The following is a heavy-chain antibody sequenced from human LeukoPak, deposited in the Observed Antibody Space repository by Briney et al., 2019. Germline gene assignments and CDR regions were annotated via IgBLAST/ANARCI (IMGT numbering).Heavy chain of an antibody. V-gene: IGHV3-30*04. Sequence: GRSLRLSCAASGFTFSSYAMHWVRQAPGKGLEWVAVISYDGSNKYYADSVKGRFTISRDNSKNTVYLQMNSLRAEDTAVYYCAKSGLNRFNYWGQGTLVTVSS. CDR1: GFTFSSYA. CDR3: AKSGLNRFNY. J-gene: IGHJ4*02. D-gene: IGHD2-15*01. CDR2: ISYDGSNK.